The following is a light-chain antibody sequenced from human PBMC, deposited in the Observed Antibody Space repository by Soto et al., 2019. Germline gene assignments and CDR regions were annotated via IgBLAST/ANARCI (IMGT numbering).Light chain of an antibody. CDR1: QSISSW. V-gene: IGKV1-5*03. CDR2: KAS. J-gene: IGKJ2*01. Sequence: DIPMTQSPSTLSASVGDRVIITCRASQSISSWLAWYQQQPGKAPKLLIYKASSLESGVPSRFSGSGSGTEFTLTISSLQPDDFATYYCQQYNSYPYTFGQGTKLEIK. CDR3: QQYNSYPYT.